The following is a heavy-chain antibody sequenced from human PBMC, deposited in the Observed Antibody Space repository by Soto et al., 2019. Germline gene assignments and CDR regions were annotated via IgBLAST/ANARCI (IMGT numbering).Heavy chain of an antibody. CDR3: ARDRSSSWIYYYYYGMDV. Sequence: EASVKVSCKASGYTFTSYGISWVRQAPGQGLEWMGWISAYNGNTNYAQKLQGRVTMTTDTSTSTAYMELRSLRSDDTAVYYCARDRSSSWIYYYYYGMDVWGQGATVTVS. CDR2: ISAYNGNT. D-gene: IGHD6-13*01. V-gene: IGHV1-18*01. J-gene: IGHJ6*02. CDR1: GYTFTSYG.